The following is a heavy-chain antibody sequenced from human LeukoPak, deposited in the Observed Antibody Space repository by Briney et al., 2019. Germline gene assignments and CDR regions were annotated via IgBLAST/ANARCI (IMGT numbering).Heavy chain of an antibody. CDR3: ARDAASDSSGYNDAFDI. CDR2: ISYDGSNK. V-gene: IGHV3-30-3*01. D-gene: IGHD3-22*01. CDR1: GFTFSSYA. J-gene: IGHJ3*02. Sequence: PGGSLRLSCAASGFTFSSYAMHWVRQAAGKGLEWVAVISYDGSNKYYADSVKGRFTISRHNSKNTLYLQMNSLRAEDTAVYYCARDAASDSSGYNDAFDIWGQGTMVTVSS.